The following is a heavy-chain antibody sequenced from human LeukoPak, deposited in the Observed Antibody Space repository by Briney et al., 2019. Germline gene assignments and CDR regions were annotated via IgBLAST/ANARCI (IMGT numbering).Heavy chain of an antibody. D-gene: IGHD5-18*01. CDR3: ARGLDNYGYKFDY. CDR1: GFTFSDYY. CDR2: ISSSGSTI. J-gene: IGHJ4*02. V-gene: IGHV3-11*04. Sequence: GGSLRLSCAASGFTFSDYYMSWIRQAPGKGLEWVSYISSSGSTIYYPDSVKGRFTISRDNAENSLYLQMNSLRAEDTAVYYCARGLDNYGYKFDYWGQGTLVTVSS.